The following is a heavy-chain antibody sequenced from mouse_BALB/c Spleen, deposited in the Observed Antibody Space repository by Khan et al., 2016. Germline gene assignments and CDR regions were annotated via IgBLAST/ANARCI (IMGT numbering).Heavy chain of an antibody. Sequence: EVKLLESGGGLVQPGGSLKLSCAASGFDFSRYWMSWVRQAPGKGLEWIGEINPDSSTINYTPSLKDKFIISRDNAKNTLYLQMSKVRSEGTARYYCASTFWYFEVWGAGTTVTVSS. J-gene: IGHJ1*01. CDR1: GFDFSRYW. CDR3: ASTFWYFEV. V-gene: IGHV4-1*02. CDR2: INPDSSTI.